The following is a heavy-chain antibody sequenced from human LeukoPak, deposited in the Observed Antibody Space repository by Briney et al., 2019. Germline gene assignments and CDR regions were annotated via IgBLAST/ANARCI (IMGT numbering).Heavy chain of an antibody. J-gene: IGHJ6*02. D-gene: IGHD4-17*01. V-gene: IGHV3-30*02. Sequence: GGSLRLSCAASGFTFSSYGMHWVRQAPGKGLEWGAFIRYDGSNKYYADSVKGRFTISRDNSKNTLYLQMNSLRAEDTAVYYCAKLYGDSVAYYYYGMDVWGQGTTVTVSS. CDR2: IRYDGSNK. CDR1: GFTFSSYG. CDR3: AKLYGDSVAYYYYGMDV.